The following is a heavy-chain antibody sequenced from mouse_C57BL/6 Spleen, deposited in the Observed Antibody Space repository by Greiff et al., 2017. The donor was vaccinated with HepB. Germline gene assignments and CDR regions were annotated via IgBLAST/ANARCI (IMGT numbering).Heavy chain of an antibody. CDR2: IRLKSDNYAT. V-gene: IGHV6-3*01. CDR3: TPLLEAY. Sequence: EVKVEESGGGLVQPGGSMKLSCVASGFTFSNYWMNWVRQSPEKGLEWVAQIRLKSDNYATHYAESVKGRFTISRDDSKSSVYLQMNNLRAEDTGIYYCTPLLEAYWGQGTLVTVSA. J-gene: IGHJ3*01. D-gene: IGHD1-1*01. CDR1: GFTFSNYW.